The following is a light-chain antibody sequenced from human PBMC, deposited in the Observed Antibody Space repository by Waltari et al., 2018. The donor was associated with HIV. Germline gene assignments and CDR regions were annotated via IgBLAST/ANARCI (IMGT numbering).Light chain of an antibody. J-gene: IGLJ1*01. V-gene: IGLV2-23*02. CDR2: EVS. CDR3: CSYAGSSTYV. CDR1: SRDVGSYNL. Sequence: QSALTQPASVSGSPGQSITISCTGTSRDVGSYNLVSWYQQHPGKAPKLMIYEVSKRPSGFSILSAGSKSGNTASLTISGLQAEDEADYYCCSYAGSSTYVFGTGTKVTVL.